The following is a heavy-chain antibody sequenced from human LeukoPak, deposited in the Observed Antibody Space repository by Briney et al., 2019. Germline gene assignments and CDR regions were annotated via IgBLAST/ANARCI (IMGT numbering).Heavy chain of an antibody. Sequence: SETLSLTCAVYGGSFSGYYWSWIRQPPGKGLEWIGEINHSGSTNYNPSLKSRVTISVDTSKNQFSLKLSSVTAADTAVYYCASPRDYDFWSGYRDDAFDIWGQGTMVTVSS. V-gene: IGHV4-34*01. D-gene: IGHD3-3*01. CDR2: INHSGST. CDR3: ASPRDYDFWSGYRDDAFDI. CDR1: GGSFSGYY. J-gene: IGHJ3*02.